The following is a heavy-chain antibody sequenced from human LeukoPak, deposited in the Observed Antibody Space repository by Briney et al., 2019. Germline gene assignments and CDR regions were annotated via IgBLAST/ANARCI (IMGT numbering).Heavy chain of an antibody. CDR1: GYTFTDFG. J-gene: IGHJ1*01. D-gene: IGHD1-14*01. Sequence: EASVKVSCKASGYTFTDFGFIWVRQAPGQGLEWMGWVCTYNGDTDYAKKFQDRVTMTTESSTQTTFMELRNLRSDDTAVYYCARAESMALYFLYWGQGTLVSVSS. CDR2: VCTYNGDT. CDR3: ARAESMALYFLY. V-gene: IGHV1-18*01.